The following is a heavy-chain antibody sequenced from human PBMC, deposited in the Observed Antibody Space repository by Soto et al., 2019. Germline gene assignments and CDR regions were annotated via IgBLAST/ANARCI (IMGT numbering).Heavy chain of an antibody. Sequence: SETLSLTCTVSGGSISSGAYYWGWIRQHPGEGLEWIGYISHRGTAYYTPSLKSRVSLSVDPSKSQFSLNVTSLTAADTAVYYCARVSATGTRWFDPWGPGTLVTVSS. D-gene: IGHD6-13*01. CDR1: GGSISSGAYY. CDR2: ISHRGTA. V-gene: IGHV4-31*03. CDR3: ARVSATGTRWFDP. J-gene: IGHJ5*02.